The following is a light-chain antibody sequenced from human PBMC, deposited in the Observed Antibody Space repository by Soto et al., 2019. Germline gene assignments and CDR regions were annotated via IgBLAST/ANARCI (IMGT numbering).Light chain of an antibody. CDR3: QQYLDWPRT. CDR2: GAS. Sequence: EIVLTQSPGTLSLSPGDRATLSCRTSQSVGSAYLAWYQQKPGQAPRLLIYGASNRATGVPDRFSGSGSGTVFTLTISSLQSDDFAVYYCQQYLDWPRTFGQGTKVDIK. CDR1: QSVGSAY. J-gene: IGKJ1*01. V-gene: IGKV3-15*01.